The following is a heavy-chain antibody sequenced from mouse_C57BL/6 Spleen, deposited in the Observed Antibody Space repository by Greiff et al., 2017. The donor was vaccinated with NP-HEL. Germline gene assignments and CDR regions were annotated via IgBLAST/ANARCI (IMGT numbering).Heavy chain of an antibody. Sequence: EVKLMESEGGLVQPGSSMKLSCTASGFTFSDYYMAWVRQVPEKGLEWVANINYDGSSTYYLDSLKSRFIISRDIAKNILYLQMSSLKSEDTATYYCARENYYGSSLDYWGQGTTLTVSS. CDR2: INYDGSST. CDR1: GFTFSDYY. D-gene: IGHD1-1*01. J-gene: IGHJ2*01. CDR3: ARENYYGSSLDY. V-gene: IGHV5-16*01.